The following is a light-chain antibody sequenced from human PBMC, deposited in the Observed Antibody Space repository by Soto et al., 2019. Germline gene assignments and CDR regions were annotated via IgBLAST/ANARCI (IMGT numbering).Light chain of an antibody. Sequence: EIVMTQSPATLSVSPGERATLSCRASQSVSSDLAWYQQKPGQAPRLLMFAASTRAAGIPARFSGSGSGTEFTLTISRLQSEDFAVYYCQQYNNWPLTFGQGTKVEIK. CDR3: QQYNNWPLT. J-gene: IGKJ1*01. V-gene: IGKV3-15*01. CDR2: AAS. CDR1: QSVSSD.